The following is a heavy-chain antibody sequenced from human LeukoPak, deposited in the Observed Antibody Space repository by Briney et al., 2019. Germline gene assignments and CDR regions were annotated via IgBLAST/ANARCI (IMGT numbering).Heavy chain of an antibody. V-gene: IGHV1-69*01. D-gene: IGHD4-17*01. CDR1: GGTFSSYA. J-gene: IGHJ4*02. CDR3: ADFYGDHGDY. Sequence: ASVKVSCTASGGTFSSYAISWVRQAPGQGLEWMGGIIPIFGTANYAQTFQGRVTITADESTSTAYMELSSLRSEDTAVYYCADFYGDHGDYWGQGTLVTVSS. CDR2: IIPIFGTA.